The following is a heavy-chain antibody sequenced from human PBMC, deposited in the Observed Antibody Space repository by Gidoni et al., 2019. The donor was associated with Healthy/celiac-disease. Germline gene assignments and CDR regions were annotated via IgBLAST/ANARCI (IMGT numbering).Heavy chain of an antibody. D-gene: IGHD5-18*01. Sequence: VQLVQSGAEVKKPGASVKVSSQASGYTFTSYYMHLVRQAAGQGLEWMGIINHSGGSTSYAQKFQGRVTMTRDTSTSTVYMELSSLRSEDTAVYYCARAEIQLWPYHGGYFDYWGQGTLVTVSS. CDR3: ARAEIQLWPYHGGYFDY. CDR2: INHSGGST. CDR1: GYTFTSYY. V-gene: IGHV1-46*01. J-gene: IGHJ4*02.